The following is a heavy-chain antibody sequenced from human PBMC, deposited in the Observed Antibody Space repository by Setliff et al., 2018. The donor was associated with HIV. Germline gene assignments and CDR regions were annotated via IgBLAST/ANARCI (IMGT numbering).Heavy chain of an antibody. Sequence: ASVKVSCKTSGYTFIHYDIHWVRQAPGERLEWLGWINTDTGNTKYSQKFQDRLTFTRDTSALTADMELSSLRSEDAAVYFCARGMNAVRYFDWLDAFDIWGQGTMVTVS. CDR1: GYTFIHYD. D-gene: IGHD3-9*01. CDR3: ARGMNAVRYFDWLDAFDI. V-gene: IGHV1-3*04. J-gene: IGHJ3*02. CDR2: INTDTGNT.